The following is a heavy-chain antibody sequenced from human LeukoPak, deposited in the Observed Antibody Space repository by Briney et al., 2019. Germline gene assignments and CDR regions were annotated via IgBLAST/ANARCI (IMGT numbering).Heavy chain of an antibody. D-gene: IGHD2-15*01. CDR3: AKGVLLGLYYFDY. J-gene: IGHJ4*02. CDR1: GFTFSSYS. V-gene: IGHV3-48*01. CDR2: ITFSSSII. Sequence: GGSLRLSCAASGFTFSSYSMNWVRPAPGKGLEWVSYITFSSSIIYYADSVKGRFTISRDNAKNSLYLQMNSLRAEDTAVYYCAKGVLLGLYYFDYWGQGTLVTVSS.